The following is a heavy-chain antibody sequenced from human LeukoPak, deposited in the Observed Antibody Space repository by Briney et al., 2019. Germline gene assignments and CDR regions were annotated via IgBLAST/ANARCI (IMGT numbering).Heavy chain of an antibody. V-gene: IGHV4-59*08. D-gene: IGHD3-16*02. CDR2: IYYSGST. CDR1: GGSISSYY. CDR3: ASRYYDYLWGSYREDY. J-gene: IGHJ4*02. Sequence: SETLSLTCTVSGGSISSYYWSWIRQPPGKGLEWIGYIYYSGSTNYNPSLKSRVTISVDTSKNQFSLKLSSVTAADTAVYYCASRYYDYLWGSYREDYWGQGTLVTVSS.